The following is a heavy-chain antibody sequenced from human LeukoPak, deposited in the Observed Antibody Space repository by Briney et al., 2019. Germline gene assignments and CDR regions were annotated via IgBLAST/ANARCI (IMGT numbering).Heavy chain of an antibody. Sequence: GRSLRLSCAASGFTFSSYGMHWVRQAPGKGLEWVAVISCDGSNKYYADSVKGRFTISRDNSKSTLYLQMNSLRAEDTAVYYCASLGESLDYWGQGTLVTVSS. D-gene: IGHD3-10*01. V-gene: IGHV3-30*03. CDR1: GFTFSSYG. CDR3: ASLGESLDY. CDR2: ISCDGSNK. J-gene: IGHJ4*02.